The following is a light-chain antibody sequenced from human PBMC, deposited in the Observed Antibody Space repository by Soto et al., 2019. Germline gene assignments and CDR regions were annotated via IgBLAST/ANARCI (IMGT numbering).Light chain of an antibody. V-gene: IGKV3D-15*01. CDR1: QSVSSN. Sequence: EIVMTQSPATLSVSPGERATLSCRASQSVSSNLAWYQQKPGQAPRLLIYGASSRATGIPDRFRGGGSGTDFPLTISSLQSEDYAVDYCQQYNNWWTFGQGTKVDIK. J-gene: IGKJ1*01. CDR2: GAS. CDR3: QQYNNWWT.